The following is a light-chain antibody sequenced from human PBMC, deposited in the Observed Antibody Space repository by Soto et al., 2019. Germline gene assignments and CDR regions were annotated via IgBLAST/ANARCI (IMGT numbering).Light chain of an antibody. V-gene: IGLV2-14*01. CDR3: SSYTSYTTLWV. Sequence: QSALTQPASVSGSPGQSITISCTGTDRDIGNYNYVSWYQQHPGKAPKLMIYGVTNRPSGVSDRFSGSKSGNAASLTISGLQAEDEADYYCSSYTSYTTLWVFGGGTKLTVL. J-gene: IGLJ3*02. CDR1: DRDIGNYNY. CDR2: GVT.